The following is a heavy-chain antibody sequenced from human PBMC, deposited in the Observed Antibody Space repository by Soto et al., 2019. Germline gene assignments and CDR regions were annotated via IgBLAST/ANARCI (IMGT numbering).Heavy chain of an antibody. J-gene: IGHJ4*02. CDR2: INVYNGNT. Sequence: QVQLVQSGAEVKKPGASVKVSCKASGYTFTSYGISWVRQAPGQGHEGMGWINVYNGNTNYAQKLQGRVTMTTDTATSTAYLDLRSLRSDDTAVYFCARETSRGEYDYWGQGTLVTVSP. CDR1: GYTFTSYG. D-gene: IGHD3-10*01. CDR3: ARETSRGEYDY. V-gene: IGHV1-18*01.